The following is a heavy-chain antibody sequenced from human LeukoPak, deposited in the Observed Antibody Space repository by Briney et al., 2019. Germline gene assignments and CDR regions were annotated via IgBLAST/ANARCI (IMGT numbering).Heavy chain of an antibody. CDR2: IYYSGST. V-gene: IGHV4-39*07. D-gene: IGHD5-18*01. Sequence: PSETLSLTCTVSGGSISSSSYYWGWIRQPPGKGPEWIGSIYYSGSTYYNPSLKSRVTISVDTSKNQFSLKLSSVTAADTAVYYCARVHGLQLWLSPSWFDPWGQGTLVTVSS. CDR1: GGSISSSSYY. J-gene: IGHJ5*02. CDR3: ARVHGLQLWLSPSWFDP.